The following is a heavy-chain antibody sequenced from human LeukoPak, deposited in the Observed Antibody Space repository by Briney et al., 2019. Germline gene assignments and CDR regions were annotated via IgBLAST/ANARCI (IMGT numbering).Heavy chain of an antibody. CDR1: GASFRAYY. J-gene: IGHJ2*01. CDR3: ASSRDLYLDAFTSYWYFDV. Sequence: SETLSLTCAVYGASFRAYYWSWLRQAPGKGVEWIGEINDSGHGRYNASLKSRVTMSVDTSKNQLSLKLKSATAADTAVYYCASSRDLYLDAFTSYWYFDVWGRGSLVTVSS. V-gene: IGHV4-34*01. D-gene: IGHD3-16*01. CDR2: INDSGHG.